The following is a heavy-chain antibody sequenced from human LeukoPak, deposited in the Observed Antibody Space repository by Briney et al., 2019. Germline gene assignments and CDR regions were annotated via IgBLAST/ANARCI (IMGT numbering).Heavy chain of an antibody. V-gene: IGHV3-30*18. J-gene: IGHJ4*02. Sequence: GGSLRLSCAASGFTFSSYGMHWVRQAPGKGLEWVAVISYDGSNKYYADSVKGRFTISRDNSKNTLYLQMNSLRAEDTAVYYCAKSLYSGSYWGQGTLVTVSS. D-gene: IGHD1-26*01. CDR3: AKSLYSGSY. CDR1: GFTFSSYG. CDR2: ISYDGSNK.